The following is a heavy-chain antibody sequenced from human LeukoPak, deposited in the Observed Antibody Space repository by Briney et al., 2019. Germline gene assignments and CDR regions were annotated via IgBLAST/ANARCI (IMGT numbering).Heavy chain of an antibody. J-gene: IGHJ4*02. CDR1: GGSISSSSYY. Sequence: IPSETLSLTCTVSGGSISSSSYYWGWIRQPPGKGLEWIGSIYYSGSTYYNPSLKSRVTISVDTSKNQFSLKLSSVTAADTAVYYCARVGIRYCSGGSCYSHDYWGQGTLVTVSS. CDR3: ARVGIRYCSGGSCYSHDY. D-gene: IGHD2-15*01. CDR2: IYYSGST. V-gene: IGHV4-39*07.